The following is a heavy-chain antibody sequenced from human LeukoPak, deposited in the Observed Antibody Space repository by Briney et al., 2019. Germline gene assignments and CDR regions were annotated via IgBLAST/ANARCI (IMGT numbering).Heavy chain of an antibody. CDR1: GYTFTSYG. D-gene: IGHD3-16*01. CDR2: ISAYNGNT. Sequence: ASVKVSCKASGYTFTSYGISWVRQALGQGLEWMGWISAYNGNTNYAQKLQGRVTMTTDTSTNTAYMELRSLTSDDTAVYYCARDPPGLTLGSPGDYWGQGTLVIVSS. J-gene: IGHJ4*02. CDR3: ARDPPGLTLGSPGDY. V-gene: IGHV1-18*01.